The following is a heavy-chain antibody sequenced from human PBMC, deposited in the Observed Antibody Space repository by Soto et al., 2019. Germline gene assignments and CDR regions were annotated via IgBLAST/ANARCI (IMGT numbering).Heavy chain of an antibody. V-gene: IGHV1-2*04. CDR2: INPNSGGT. Sequence: QVQLVQSGAEVKKPGASVKVSCKASGYTFTGYYMHWVRQAPGQGLEWMGWINPNSGGTNYAQKFQGWVTMTRDTPISTAYMELSRLRSDDTAVYYCPRCSSSSSLDFDCWGQGTLVTAAS. CDR3: PRCSSSSSLDFDC. D-gene: IGHD6-6*01. CDR1: GYTFTGYY. J-gene: IGHJ4*02.